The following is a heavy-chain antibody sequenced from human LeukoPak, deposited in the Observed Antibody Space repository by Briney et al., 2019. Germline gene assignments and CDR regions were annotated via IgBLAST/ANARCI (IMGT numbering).Heavy chain of an antibody. CDR2: IYYRGSP. Sequence: PSETLPLTCTASGGSTSSSSYYWAWIRQPPGKGLEGIGSIYYRGSPYSNPSPKSPVPLSAAPPKNPFSLKLRPLTAAATAVYYRARHSYNWNYCDSWGQGTLVTVSS. V-gene: IGHV4-39*01. CDR1: GGSTSSSSYY. CDR3: ARHSYNWNYCDS. J-gene: IGHJ4*02. D-gene: IGHD1-20*01.